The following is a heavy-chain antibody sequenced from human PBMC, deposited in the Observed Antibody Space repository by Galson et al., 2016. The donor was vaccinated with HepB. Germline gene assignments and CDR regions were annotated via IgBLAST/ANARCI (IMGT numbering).Heavy chain of an antibody. V-gene: IGHV3-21*01. J-gene: IGHJ4*02. CDR1: GFPFSDFT. D-gene: IGHD1-1*01. CDR3: ARGGPHNNYFDY. CDR2: ISSSRSYI. Sequence: SLRLSCAASGFPFSDFTMNWVRQAPGKGLEWIYLISSSRSYIYYADSVKGRFTISRDNAKNSLYLLMNNLRAEDTAVYYCARGGPHNNYFDYWGQGTLVTVSS.